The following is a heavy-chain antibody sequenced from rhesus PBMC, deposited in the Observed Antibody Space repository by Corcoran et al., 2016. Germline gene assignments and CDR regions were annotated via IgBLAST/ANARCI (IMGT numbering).Heavy chain of an antibody. D-gene: IGHD3-16*01. V-gene: IGHV4-80*01. CDR2: INGNSGST. Sequence: QVQLQESGPGLVKPSETLSLTCAVSGGSFSSYWWSWIRQPPGKGLEWIGEINGNSGSTNYNPSLKSRVTLSKDASKNRFSLKLSSVTAADTAVYYCARVGNSGSYYYGAVFDYWGQGVLVTVSS. J-gene: IGHJ4*01. CDR3: ARVGNSGSYYYGAVFDY. CDR1: GGSFSSYW.